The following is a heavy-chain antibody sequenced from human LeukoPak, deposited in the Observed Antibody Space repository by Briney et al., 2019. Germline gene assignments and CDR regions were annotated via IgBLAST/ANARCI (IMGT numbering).Heavy chain of an antibody. J-gene: IGHJ4*02. CDR1: GFSFSDYG. CDR2: INSAGST. D-gene: IGHD4-17*01. CDR3: AKDQNTVATAPFDY. V-gene: IGHV3-23*01. Sequence: PGGSLRLSCAASGFSFSDYGMNWVRQAPGKGLEWVSAINSAGSTYYGDSVRGRFTISRDNSKNVLHLQMNSLRAEDTALYYCAKDQNTVATAPFDYWGLGTLVTVSS.